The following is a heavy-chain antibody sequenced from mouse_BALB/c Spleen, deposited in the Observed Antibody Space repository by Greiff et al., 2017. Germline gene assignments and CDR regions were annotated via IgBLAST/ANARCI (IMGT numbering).Heavy chain of an antibody. J-gene: IGHJ1*01. CDR2: IYPYNGGT. CDR3: ARDGYYPYFDV. V-gene: IGHV1S29*02. D-gene: IGHD2-3*01. Sequence: EVQLQQSGPELVKPGASVKISCKASGYTFADYNMHWVKQSHGKSLEWIGYIYPYNGGTGYNQKFKSKATLTVDNSSSTAYMELRSLTSEDSAVYYCARDGYYPYFDVWGAGTTVTVSS. CDR1: GYTFADYN.